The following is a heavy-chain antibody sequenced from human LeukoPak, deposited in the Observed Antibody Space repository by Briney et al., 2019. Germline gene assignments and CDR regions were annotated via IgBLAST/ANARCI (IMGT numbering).Heavy chain of an antibody. V-gene: IGHV1-18*01. J-gene: IGHJ4*02. CDR3: AKDLTLRGIAEDDFDY. CDR1: GYTFTNYG. D-gene: IGHD6-13*01. Sequence: GASVKVSCKASGYTFTNYGISWVRQAPGQGLEWMGWISAYNGNTNYGQKFQGRVTMTTDTSTSKAYMELRSVRSDDTAVYYCAKDLTLRGIAEDDFDYWGQGTLVAVSS. CDR2: ISAYNGNT.